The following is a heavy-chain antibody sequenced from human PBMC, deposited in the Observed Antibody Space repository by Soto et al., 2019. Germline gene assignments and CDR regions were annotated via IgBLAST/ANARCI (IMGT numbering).Heavy chain of an antibody. Sequence: GGSLRLSCAASGFTFSSYAMHWVRQAPGKGLEWVAVISYDGSNKYYADSVKGRFTISRDNSKNTLYLQMNSLRAEDTAVYYCAKTLSGYNYGPSGSYYYGMDVWGQGTTVTVSS. J-gene: IGHJ6*02. CDR2: ISYDGSNK. CDR3: AKTLSGYNYGPSGSYYYGMDV. V-gene: IGHV3-30-3*02. D-gene: IGHD5-18*01. CDR1: GFTFSSYA.